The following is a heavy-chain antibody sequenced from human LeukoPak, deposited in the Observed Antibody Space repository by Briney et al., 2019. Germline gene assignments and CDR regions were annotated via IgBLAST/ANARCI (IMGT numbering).Heavy chain of an antibody. CDR3: AREDTAMYYYFDY. CDR2: ISYDGSNK. V-gene: IGHV3-30-3*01. Sequence: GGSLRLSCAASGFTFSSYAMHWVRQAPGKGLEWVAVISYDGSNKYYADSVKGRFTISRDNSKNTLYLQMNSLRAEDTAVYYCAREDTAMYYYFDYWGQGTLVTVSS. D-gene: IGHD5-18*01. CDR1: GFTFSSYA. J-gene: IGHJ4*02.